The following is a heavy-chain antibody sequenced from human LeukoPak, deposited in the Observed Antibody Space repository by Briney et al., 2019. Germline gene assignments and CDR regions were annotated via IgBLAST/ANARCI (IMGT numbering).Heavy chain of an antibody. CDR2: ISGSGGST. CDR1: GFTFSSYA. J-gene: IGHJ4*02. CDR3: AKDIGGSIAAAGPNDY. D-gene: IGHD6-13*01. Sequence: GGSLRLSCAASGFTFSSYAMSWVRQAPGKGLEWVSAISGSGGSTYYADSVKGRFTISRDNSKNTLYLQMNSLRAEDTAVYYCAKDIGGSIAAAGPNDYWGQGTLVTVSS. V-gene: IGHV3-23*01.